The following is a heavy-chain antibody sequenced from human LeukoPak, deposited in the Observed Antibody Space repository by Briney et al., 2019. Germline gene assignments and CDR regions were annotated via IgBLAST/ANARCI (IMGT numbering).Heavy chain of an antibody. Sequence: GGSLRLSCAASGFTFSSYAMSWVRQAPGKGLEWVSAISGSGGSTYYADSVKGRFTISRDNSKNTLYLQMNSLRAEDTAVYYCAKDLGLVVTAFLLDYWGRETLVTVSS. CDR1: GFTFSSYA. V-gene: IGHV3-23*01. D-gene: IGHD2-21*02. J-gene: IGHJ4*02. CDR3: AKDLGLVVTAFLLDY. CDR2: ISGSGGST.